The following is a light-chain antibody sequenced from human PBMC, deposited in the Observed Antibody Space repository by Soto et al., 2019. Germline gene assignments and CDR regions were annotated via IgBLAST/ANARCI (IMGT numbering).Light chain of an antibody. CDR2: GAS. Sequence: EIVSTQTPGTLSLSPGERATLSCRASQSVSSSYLAWYQQKPGQAPRLLIHGASSRATGIPDRISGSGSGTDFTLTISRLEPEDFAVYYCQQYGSSPITFGQGTLLEVK. CDR1: QSVSSSY. J-gene: IGKJ5*01. V-gene: IGKV3-20*01. CDR3: QQYGSSPIT.